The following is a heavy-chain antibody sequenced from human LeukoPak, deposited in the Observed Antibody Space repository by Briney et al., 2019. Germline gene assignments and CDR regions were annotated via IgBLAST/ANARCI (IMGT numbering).Heavy chain of an antibody. CDR3: AKSYPLTIFGVVITGFDY. J-gene: IGHJ4*02. CDR2: ISGSGGST. CDR1: GFTFSSHA. D-gene: IGHD3-3*01. V-gene: IGHV3-23*01. Sequence: GGSLRLSCAASGFTFSSHAMSWVRQAPGKGLEWVSAISGSGGSTYYADSVKGRFTISRDNSKNTLYLQMNSLRAEDTAVYYCAKSYPLTIFGVVITGFDYWGQGTLVTVSS.